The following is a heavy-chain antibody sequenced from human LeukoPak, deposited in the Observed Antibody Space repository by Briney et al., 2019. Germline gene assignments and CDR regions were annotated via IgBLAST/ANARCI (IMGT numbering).Heavy chain of an antibody. Sequence: PGGSLRLSCAASGFTFSTYWMSRVRQAPGKGLEWVANIKQHGSEKYYVDSVKGRFTISRDNAKNSLYLQMNSLRAEDTAVYYCARGGGTFDYWGQGALVTVSS. D-gene: IGHD3-10*01. V-gene: IGHV3-7*01. CDR1: GFTFSTYW. J-gene: IGHJ4*02. CDR2: IKQHGSEK. CDR3: ARGGGTFDY.